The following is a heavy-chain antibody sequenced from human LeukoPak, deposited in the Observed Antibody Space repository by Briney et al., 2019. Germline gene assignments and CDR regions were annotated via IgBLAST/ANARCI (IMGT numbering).Heavy chain of an antibody. D-gene: IGHD6-13*01. Sequence: GGSLRLSCTTSGFTFTLYWMAWIRQSPGKGLEWVTNINQDESQQYYLESVEGRFTVSRDNARNPVYLHMNNLRVEDTAVYYCSNGIYSPSYWGRGTLVTVSS. CDR3: SNGIYSPSY. J-gene: IGHJ4*02. V-gene: IGHV3-7*01. CDR1: GFTFTLYW. CDR2: INQDESQQ.